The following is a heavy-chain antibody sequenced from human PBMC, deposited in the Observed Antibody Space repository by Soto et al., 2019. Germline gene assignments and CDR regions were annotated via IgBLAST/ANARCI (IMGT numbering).Heavy chain of an antibody. Sequence: TLSLTCAVSGGSISSGGYSWSWIRQPPGKGLEWIGYIYHSGSTYYNPSLKSRVTISVDRSKNQFSLKLSSVTTADTAVYYCARGRITMVRGVIHNLYGRDVWGQGTTVPVSS. CDR3: ARGRITMVRGVIHNLYGRDV. D-gene: IGHD3-10*01. J-gene: IGHJ6*02. CDR1: GGSISSGGYS. CDR2: IYHSGST. V-gene: IGHV4-30-2*01.